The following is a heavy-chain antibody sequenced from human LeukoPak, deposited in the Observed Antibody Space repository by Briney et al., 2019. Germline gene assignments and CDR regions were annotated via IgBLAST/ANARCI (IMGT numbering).Heavy chain of an antibody. D-gene: IGHD3-22*01. CDR2: INPSGGST. J-gene: IGHJ4*02. Sequence: GASVKVSCKASGYTFTSYYMHWVRQAPGQGLEWMGMINPSGGSTSYAQKFQGRVTMTRDTSTSTDYMELSSLRSEDTAVYYCARDPQPYYYDSSGYYWYFDYWGQGTLVTVSS. V-gene: IGHV1-46*01. CDR1: GYTFTSYY. CDR3: ARDPQPYYYDSSGYYWYFDY.